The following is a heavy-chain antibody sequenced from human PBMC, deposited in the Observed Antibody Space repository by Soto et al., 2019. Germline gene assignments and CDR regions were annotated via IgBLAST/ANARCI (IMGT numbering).Heavy chain of an antibody. CDR3: TRSECTTGVCYGMDV. V-gene: IGHV3-73*01. CDR2: IRSKANSDAT. J-gene: IGHJ6*02. D-gene: IGHD2-8*01. CDR1: GFTFSSAA. Sequence: GGSLRLSCAASGFTFSSAAMHWVRQASGKGLEWVGRIRSKANSDATAYAASVKGRFTISRDDSKNTAYLQMNSLKTEDTAVYYGTRSECTTGVCYGMDVWGQGTTVTVSS.